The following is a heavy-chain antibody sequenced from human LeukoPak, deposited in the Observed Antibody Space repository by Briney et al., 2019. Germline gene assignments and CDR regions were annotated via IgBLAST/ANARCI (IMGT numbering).Heavy chain of an antibody. CDR1: GFTFSNAW. D-gene: IGHD1-20*01. Sequence: GGSLRLSCAASGFTFSNAWMSWVRQAPGKGLEWVGRIKSKTDGGTTDYAAPVKGRFTISRDDSKNTLYLQMNSLKTEDTAVYYCTTDRSSGLWYNWNDAGHGVAFDIWGQGTMVTVSS. CDR2: IKSKTDGGTT. J-gene: IGHJ3*02. V-gene: IGHV3-15*01. CDR3: TTDRSSGLWYNWNDAGHGVAFDI.